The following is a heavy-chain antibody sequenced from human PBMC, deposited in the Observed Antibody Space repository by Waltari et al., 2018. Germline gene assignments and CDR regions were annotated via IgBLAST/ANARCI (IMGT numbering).Heavy chain of an antibody. J-gene: IGHJ4*02. D-gene: IGHD5-18*01. CDR1: GFRFSNYI. Sequence: EVQLVESGGGLFQPGGSLRLSCSASGFRFSNYIMFWVRKAPGKGLEYVSAISNNGGSTYYTDSVRGRFTISRDNSKNMLYLQMSSLRPEDTAVYYCESRPPVTRDYWGQGTLVTVSS. CDR3: ESRPPVTRDY. V-gene: IGHV3-64D*06. CDR2: ISNNGGST.